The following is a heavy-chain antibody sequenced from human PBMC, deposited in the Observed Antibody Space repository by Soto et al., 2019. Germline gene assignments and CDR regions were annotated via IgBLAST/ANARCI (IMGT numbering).Heavy chain of an antibody. CDR2: INHSGST. V-gene: IGHV4-34*01. CDR3: ARGSYPLAWFGELLSYYMDV. Sequence: LSETLSLTCAVYGGSFSGYYWSWIRQPPGKGLEWIGEINHSGSTNYNPSLKSRVTISVDTSKNQFSLKLSSVTAADTAVYYCARGSYPLAWFGELLSYYMDVWGKGTTVTVSS. CDR1: GGSFSGYY. J-gene: IGHJ6*03. D-gene: IGHD3-10*01.